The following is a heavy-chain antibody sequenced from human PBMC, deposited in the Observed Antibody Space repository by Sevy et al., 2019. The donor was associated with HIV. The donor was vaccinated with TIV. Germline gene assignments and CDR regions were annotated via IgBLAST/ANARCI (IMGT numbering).Heavy chain of an antibody. D-gene: IGHD3-10*01. Sequence: SETLSLTCTVSGGSISSGDYYWSWIRQHPGKGLEWIGYIYYSGSTYYNPSLKSRVTISVDTSKNQFSLKLSSVTAAAAAVFYCARASASAYGSGSYYTYFDYWGPGTLVIVSS. CDR2: IYYSGST. V-gene: IGHV4-31*03. CDR1: GGSISSGDYY. J-gene: IGHJ4*02. CDR3: ARASASAYGSGSYYTYFDY.